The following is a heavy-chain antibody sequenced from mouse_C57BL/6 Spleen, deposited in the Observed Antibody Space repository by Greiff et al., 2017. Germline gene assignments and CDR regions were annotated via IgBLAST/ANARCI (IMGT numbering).Heavy chain of an antibody. J-gene: IGHJ2*01. D-gene: IGHD1-1*01. V-gene: IGHV1-69*01. CDR1: GYTFTSYW. CDR2: IDPSDSYT. Sequence: QVQLQQPGAELVMPGASVKLSCKASGYTFTSYWMHWVKQRPGQGLEWIGEIDPSDSYTNYNQKFKGKSTLTVDKSSSTAYMQLSSLTSEDSAVYYCARGGLLRYFDYGGQGTTLTVSS. CDR3: ARGGLLRYFDY.